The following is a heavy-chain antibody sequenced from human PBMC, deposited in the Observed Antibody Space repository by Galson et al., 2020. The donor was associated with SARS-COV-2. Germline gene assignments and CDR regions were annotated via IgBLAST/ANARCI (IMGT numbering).Heavy chain of an antibody. CDR1: GYTLTELS. J-gene: IGHJ4*02. V-gene: IGHV1-24*01. CDR2: FDPEDGET. CDR3: AIHTYYDFWSGYYFDY. D-gene: IGHD3-3*01. Sequence: ASVKVSCKVSGYTLTELSMHWVRQAPGKGLEWMGGFDPEDGETIYAQKFQGRVTMTEDTSTDTAYMELSSLRSEDTAVYYCAIHTYYDFWSGYYFDYWGQGTLVTVSS.